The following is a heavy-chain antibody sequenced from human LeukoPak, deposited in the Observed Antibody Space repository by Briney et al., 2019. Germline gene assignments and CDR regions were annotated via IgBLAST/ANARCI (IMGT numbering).Heavy chain of an antibody. D-gene: IGHD2-2*01. J-gene: IGHJ3*02. CDR3: ARQPLNCTSTSCYAFDI. CDR2: INDSGST. V-gene: IGHV4-34*01. Sequence: SETLFLTCAVYGGSVSGYYWSWIRQPPGKGLEWIGEINDSGSTNYNPSLRGRVTMSVDTSKNQISLNLRSVTAADTAVYYCARQPLNCTSTSCYAFDIWGQGTMVTVSS. CDR1: GGSVSGYY.